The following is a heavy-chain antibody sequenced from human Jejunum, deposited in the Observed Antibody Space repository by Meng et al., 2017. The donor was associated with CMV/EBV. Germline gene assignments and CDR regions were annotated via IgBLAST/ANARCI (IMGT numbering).Heavy chain of an antibody. CDR1: GYKFTDYY. D-gene: IGHD3-16*01. J-gene: IGHJ4*02. V-gene: IGHV1-46*01. CDR2: INPSRGIT. Sequence: VSCKASGYKFTDYYLHWVRQAPGQGLEWMGIINPSRGITNFAQKFRDRLTMTRDTSTTTVYMELSSLTSDDTAVYYCARGTQGAYLDIWGQGTLAPSPQ. CDR3: ARGTQGAYLDI.